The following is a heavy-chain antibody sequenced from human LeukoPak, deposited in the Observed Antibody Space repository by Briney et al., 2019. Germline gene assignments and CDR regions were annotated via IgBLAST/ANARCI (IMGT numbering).Heavy chain of an antibody. V-gene: IGHV4-4*07. Sequence: SETLSLTCTVSGGSISSYYWSWIRQPAGKGLEWIGRIYTGGSTNYNPSLNSRVTMSIDTSKAQFSLKLTSVTAADTAVYYCARHDLLSPPYSGSSNAFDIWGQGTMVTVSS. CDR2: IYTGGST. J-gene: IGHJ3*02. CDR1: GGSISSYY. CDR3: ARHDLLSPPYSGSSNAFDI. D-gene: IGHD1-26*01.